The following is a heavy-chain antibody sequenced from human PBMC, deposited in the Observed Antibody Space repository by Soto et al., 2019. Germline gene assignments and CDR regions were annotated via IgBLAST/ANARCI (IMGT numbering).Heavy chain of an antibody. V-gene: IGHV1-46*01. CDR2: INPTDGTT. CDR3: ARGDDVVSPSGTYYFDY. CDR1: GYTFTNYY. D-gene: IGHD3-10*01. Sequence: QVQLVQSGAEVKKPGASVKVSCKASGYTFTNYYMHWVRQAPGQGLEWRGIINPTDGTTIYAQKFQGRGTMTRDTSTTTIYMELSRLRSEDTAVYYCARGDDVVSPSGTYYFDYWGQGTLVTVSS. J-gene: IGHJ4*02.